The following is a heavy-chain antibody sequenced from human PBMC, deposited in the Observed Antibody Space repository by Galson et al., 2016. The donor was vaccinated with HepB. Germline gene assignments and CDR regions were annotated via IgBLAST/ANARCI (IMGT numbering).Heavy chain of an antibody. Sequence: SLRLSCAASGFTFSGFWMTWVRQAPGKGLEWVANIKEDGSETYYVDSVKGRFTASRDNAKNSLYLQMNTLRPEDTAIYYFARDYSVGAIHDYWGQGTLVTVSS. CDR2: IKEDGSET. J-gene: IGHJ4*02. CDR3: ARDYSVGAIHDY. V-gene: IGHV3-7*03. CDR1: GFTFSGFW. D-gene: IGHD2-21*01.